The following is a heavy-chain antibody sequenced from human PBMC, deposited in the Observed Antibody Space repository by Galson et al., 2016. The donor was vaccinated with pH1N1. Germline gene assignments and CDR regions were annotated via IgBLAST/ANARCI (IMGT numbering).Heavy chain of an antibody. CDR3: ARDRSVLRYFDWLPNWFDP. CDR1: GASISSGGYH. CDR2: VYSSGRT. D-gene: IGHD3-9*01. V-gene: IGHV4-61*09. Sequence: TLSLTCTVSGASISSGGYHWSWIRRSAGKGLEWIGHVYSSGRTNYSPSLKSRVTISIDTSKNQFPLKLDSVTAAETAIYYCARDRSVLRYFDWLPNWFDPWGQGALVTVSS. J-gene: IGHJ5*02.